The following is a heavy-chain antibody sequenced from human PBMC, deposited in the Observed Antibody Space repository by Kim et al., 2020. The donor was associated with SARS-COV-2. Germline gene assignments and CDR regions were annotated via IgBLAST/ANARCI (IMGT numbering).Heavy chain of an antibody. V-gene: IGHV3-30*18. CDR3: AKDLQTGAWASYRHMDY. CDR2: ISYDGSNK. CDR1: GFSFSSYG. J-gene: IGHJ4*02. Sequence: GGSLRLSCAASGFSFSSYGMHWVRQAPGKGLEWVAVISYDGSNKNYADSVKGRFTISRDSSKNTLYLQMNSLRADDTAVYYCAKDLQTGAWASYRHMDYWGQGTLVTVS. D-gene: IGHD3-16*02.